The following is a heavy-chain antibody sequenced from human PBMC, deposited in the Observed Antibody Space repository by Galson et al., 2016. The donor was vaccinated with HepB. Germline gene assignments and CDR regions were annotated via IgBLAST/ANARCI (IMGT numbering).Heavy chain of an antibody. Sequence: SLRLSCAASGFSVNSNYMNWVRQAPGKGLEWVAVIFSDDSTSYADSVRGRFTISRHNSENTVYLQMNSLRAEDTALYYCARDRIQLERGWNFYYGMDIWGQGTTVTVSS. CDR1: GFSVNSNY. CDR2: IFSDDST. CDR3: ARDRIQLERGWNFYYGMDI. V-gene: IGHV3-53*04. J-gene: IGHJ6*02. D-gene: IGHD1-1*01.